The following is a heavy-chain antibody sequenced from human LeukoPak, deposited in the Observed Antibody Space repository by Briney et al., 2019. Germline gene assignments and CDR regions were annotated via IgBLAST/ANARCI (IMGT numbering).Heavy chain of an antibody. V-gene: IGHV1-2*06. CDR1: GYTFTGYY. Sequence: GASVKVSCKASGYTFTGYYMHWVRQAPGHGLEWMGRINPNSGGTNYAQKFQGRVTMTRDTSISTAYMELSRLRSDDTAVYYCARDWEYYYDSSGYYGFDYWGQGTLVTVSS. CDR2: INPNSGGT. J-gene: IGHJ4*02. CDR3: ARDWEYYYDSSGYYGFDY. D-gene: IGHD3-22*01.